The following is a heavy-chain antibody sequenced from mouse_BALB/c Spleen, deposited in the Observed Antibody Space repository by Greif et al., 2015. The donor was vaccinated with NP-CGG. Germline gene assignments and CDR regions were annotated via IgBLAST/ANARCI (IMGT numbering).Heavy chain of an antibody. Sequence: LQESGAELVRPGTSVKVSCKASGYAFTNYLIEWVRQRPGQGLEWIGVINPGSGGTNYNEKFKGKATLTADKSSSTAYMQPSSLTSDDSAVYFCARRLLRRSAMDYWGQGTSVTVSS. CDR1: GYAFTNYL. CDR3: ARRLLRRSAMDY. J-gene: IGHJ4*01. D-gene: IGHD1-1*01. CDR2: INPGSGGT. V-gene: IGHV1-54*01.